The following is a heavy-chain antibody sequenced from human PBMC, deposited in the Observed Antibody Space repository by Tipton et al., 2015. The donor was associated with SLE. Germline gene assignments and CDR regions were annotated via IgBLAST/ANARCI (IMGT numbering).Heavy chain of an antibody. CDR2: IYSRGST. D-gene: IGHD6-19*01. J-gene: IGHJ2*01. CDR3: ARASSGSAQRHWYFDL. Sequence: GLVKPSQTLSLTCSVSGGSISSGSYYWSWIRQPAGKGLEWIGRIYSRGSTNSNPSLKGRVTISADTSKNHFSLKLTSVTAADTAVYYCARASSGSAQRHWYFDLWGRGTLVTVSS. CDR1: GGSISSGSYY. V-gene: IGHV4-61*02.